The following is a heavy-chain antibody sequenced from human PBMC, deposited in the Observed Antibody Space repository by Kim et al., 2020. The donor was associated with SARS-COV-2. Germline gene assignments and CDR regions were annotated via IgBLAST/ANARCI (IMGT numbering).Heavy chain of an antibody. V-gene: IGHV3-33*06. CDR2: IWYDGSNK. CDR1: GFTFSSYG. J-gene: IGHJ6*02. D-gene: IGHD3-10*01. CDR3: AKGRELLYYYGMDV. Sequence: GGSLRLSCAASGFTFSSYGMHWVRQAPGKGLEWVAVIWYDGSNKYYADSVKGRFTISRDNSKNTLYLQMNSLRAEDTAVYYCAKGRELLYYYGMDVWGQGTTVTVSS.